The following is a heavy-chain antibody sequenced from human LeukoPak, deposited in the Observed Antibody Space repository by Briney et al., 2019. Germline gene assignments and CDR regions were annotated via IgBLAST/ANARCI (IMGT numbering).Heavy chain of an antibody. Sequence: GRSLRLSCAASGFTFSSYGMHWFRQAPGKGPGWVAVISYDGSNKYYADSVKGRFTISRDNSKNTLYLQMNSLRAEDTAVYYCAKEMTPGDFDYWGQGTLVTVSS. CDR2: ISYDGSNK. J-gene: IGHJ4*02. CDR1: GFTFSSYG. D-gene: IGHD4-17*01. CDR3: AKEMTPGDFDY. V-gene: IGHV3-30*18.